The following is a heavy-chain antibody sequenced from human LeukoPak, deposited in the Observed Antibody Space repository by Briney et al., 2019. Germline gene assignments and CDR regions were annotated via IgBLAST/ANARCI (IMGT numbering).Heavy chain of an antibody. Sequence: GGSLRLSCAASGFTFTSYVMSWVRQAPGKGLEWVASVGGGGDYTYYSDSVKGRFTISRGNSENTVYLQMKSLRAEDTAVYYCVRRTASDFWGQGALVTVSS. D-gene: IGHD2-21*02. J-gene: IGHJ4*02. V-gene: IGHV3-23*01. CDR1: GFTFTSYV. CDR2: VGGGGDYT. CDR3: VRRTASDF.